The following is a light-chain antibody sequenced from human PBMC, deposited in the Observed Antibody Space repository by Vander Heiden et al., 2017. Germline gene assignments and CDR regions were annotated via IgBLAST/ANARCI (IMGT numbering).Light chain of an antibody. J-gene: IGLJ3*02. Sequence: QAVLTQPSSLSASPGASASLTCTLRSGINVGTYRIYWYQQKPGSPPQYLRRYKSDSDKQQGSGVPGRFSGSKDASANAGILLISGLQSEDEADYYCMIWHSSAWVFGGGTKLTVL. CDR3: MIWHSSAWV. CDR2: YKSDSDK. CDR1: SGINVGTYR. V-gene: IGLV5-45*03.